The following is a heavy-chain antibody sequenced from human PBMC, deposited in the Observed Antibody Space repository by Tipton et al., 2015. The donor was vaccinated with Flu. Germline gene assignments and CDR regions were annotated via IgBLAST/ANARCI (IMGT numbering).Heavy chain of an antibody. V-gene: IGHV4-38-2*01. CDR1: GDSIDSRYY. D-gene: IGHD4-11*01. J-gene: IGHJ5*02. CDR2: IHRTGST. Sequence: TLSLTCSVSGDSIDSRYYWGWIRQPPGKGLQWIGNIHRTGSTHYNPSLSSRVTIAVDTSKNQFYLKLTSVTAADTAVYYCSRRAYSNDVSEPKTWFDPWGQRLLVTVSS. CDR3: SRRAYSNDVSEPKTWFDP.